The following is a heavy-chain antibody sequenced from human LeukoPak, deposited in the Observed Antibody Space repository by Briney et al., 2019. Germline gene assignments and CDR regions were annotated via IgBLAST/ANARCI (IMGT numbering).Heavy chain of an antibody. CDR2: IWYDGSNK. D-gene: IGHD3-22*01. J-gene: IGHJ4*02. Sequence: GGSLRLSCAASGFTFSSYGMHWVRQAPARGLEWLAAIWYDGSNKYYADSVKGRFTISRDNSKNTLYLQMNSLRAEDTAVYYCARELSPVVKYYFDDWGQGTLVTVSS. CDR1: GFTFSSYG. CDR3: ARELSPVVKYYFDD. V-gene: IGHV3-33*01.